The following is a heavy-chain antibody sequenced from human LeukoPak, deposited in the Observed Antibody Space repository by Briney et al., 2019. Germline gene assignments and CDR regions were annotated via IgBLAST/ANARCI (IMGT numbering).Heavy chain of an antibody. J-gene: IGHJ4*02. V-gene: IGHV4-59*01. CDR1: GGSISNYY. CDR3: ARHSSVWYYFDY. D-gene: IGHD6-19*01. CDR2: IYYSGST. Sequence: SETLFLTCTVSGGSISNYYWSWIRQPPGKGLEWIGYIYYSGSTNYNPSLKSRVTISVDTSKNQFSLKLSSVTAADTAVYYCARHSSVWYYFDYWGQGTLVTVSS.